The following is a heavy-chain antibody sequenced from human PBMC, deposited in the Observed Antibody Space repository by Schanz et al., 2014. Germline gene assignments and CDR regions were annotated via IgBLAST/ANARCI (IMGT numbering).Heavy chain of an antibody. V-gene: IGHV3-23*04. J-gene: IGHJ4*02. CDR3: VRDSFFAFDY. CDR1: GFTFSTYA. CDR2: INTGGDST. Sequence: EVQLVDSGGGLVRPGGSLRLSCAASGFTFSTYAMAWVRQAPGKGLEWVSSINTGGDSTYYADSVKGRFTMSRDNAKNSVFLQMNSLRAEDTAVYYCVRDSFFAFDYWGQGTLVTVSS. D-gene: IGHD3-3*01.